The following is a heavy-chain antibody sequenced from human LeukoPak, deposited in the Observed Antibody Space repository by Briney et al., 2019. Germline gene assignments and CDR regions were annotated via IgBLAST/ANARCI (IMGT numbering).Heavy chain of an antibody. CDR1: GFTFSSYS. CDR2: ISSSTTTT. V-gene: IGHV3-48*01. Sequence: GGSLRLSCTAAGFTFSSYSMSWVRQAPGKGLKWVSYISSSTTTTYYADSVKGRFTISRDNAENSLFLQMNSLRAEDTAVYYCARDPIVTTIQRFDYWGRGTLVTVSS. CDR3: ARDPIVTTIQRFDY. J-gene: IGHJ4*02. D-gene: IGHD5-12*01.